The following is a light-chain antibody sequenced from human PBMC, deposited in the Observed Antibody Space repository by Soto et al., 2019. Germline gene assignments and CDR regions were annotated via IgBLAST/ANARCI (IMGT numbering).Light chain of an antibody. CDR3: QQYNNWPPWT. CDR1: QSVSSN. CDR2: SAS. J-gene: IGKJ1*01. V-gene: IGKV3-15*01. Sequence: EIVMTQSPATLSVSPGERATLSCRASQSVSSNLAWYQQKPGQAPRLLIYSASTRDTGIPARFSGSGSGTEFTITISSLQPEDFAAYYCQQYNNWPPWTFGQGTKVEIK.